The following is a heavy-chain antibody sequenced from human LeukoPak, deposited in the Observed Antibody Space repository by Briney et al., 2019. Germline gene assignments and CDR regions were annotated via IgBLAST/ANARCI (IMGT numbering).Heavy chain of an antibody. Sequence: SVKVSCXASGGTFSSYAISWVRQAPGQGLGWMGRIIPIFGTANYAQKFQGRVTITTDESTSTAYMELSSLRSEDTAVYYCASDPPRDILTGTCDYWGQGTLVTVSS. J-gene: IGHJ4*02. CDR2: IIPIFGTA. D-gene: IGHD3-9*01. CDR1: GGTFSSYA. CDR3: ASDPPRDILTGTCDY. V-gene: IGHV1-69*05.